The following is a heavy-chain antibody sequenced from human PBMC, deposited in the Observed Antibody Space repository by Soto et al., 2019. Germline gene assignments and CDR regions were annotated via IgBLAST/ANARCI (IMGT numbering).Heavy chain of an antibody. J-gene: IGHJ4*02. CDR2: INHSGST. D-gene: IGHD3-9*01. CDR1: GGSFSGYY. V-gene: IGHV4-34*01. CDR3: ARDGGPLRYFDWLLYRTIYFDY. Sequence: SETLSLTCAVYGGSFSGYYWSWIRQPPGKGLEWIGEINHSGSTNYNPSLKSRVTISVDTSKNQFSLKLSSVTAADTAVYYCARDGGPLRYFDWLLYRTIYFDYWGQGTLVTVSS.